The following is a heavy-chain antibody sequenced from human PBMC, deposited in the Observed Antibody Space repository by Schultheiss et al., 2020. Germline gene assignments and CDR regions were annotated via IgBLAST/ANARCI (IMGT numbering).Heavy chain of an antibody. Sequence: ASVKVSCKASGYTFTGYYMHWVRQAPGQGLEWMGWINPNSGGTNYAQKFQGWVTMTRDTSISTAYMELSRLRSDDTAVYYCARSPLRYFDSDYYYYGMDVWGQGTTVTVSS. CDR3: ARSPLRYFDSDYYYYGMDV. D-gene: IGHD3-9*01. CDR1: GYTFTGYY. J-gene: IGHJ6*02. V-gene: IGHV1-2*04. CDR2: INPNSGGT.